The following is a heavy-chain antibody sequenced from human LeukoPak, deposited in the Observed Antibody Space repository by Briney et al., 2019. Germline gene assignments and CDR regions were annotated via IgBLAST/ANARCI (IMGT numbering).Heavy chain of an antibody. Sequence: PGGSLRLSCAASGFTFSNFAMSWVRQAPGKGLEWVSAAGTGSDTSYADSVKGRFTISRDNSKNTLYLQVNSLGAEDTAVYYCAKDYDTAGYYSSDYWGQGTLVTVSS. D-gene: IGHD3-22*01. CDR1: GFTFSNFA. J-gene: IGHJ4*02. CDR2: AGTGSDT. V-gene: IGHV3-23*01. CDR3: AKDYDTAGYYSSDY.